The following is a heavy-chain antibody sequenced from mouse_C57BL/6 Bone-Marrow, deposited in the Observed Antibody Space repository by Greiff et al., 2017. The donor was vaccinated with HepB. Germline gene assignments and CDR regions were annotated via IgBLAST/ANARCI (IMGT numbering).Heavy chain of an antibody. CDR2: IYPSDSET. Sequence: QVQLQQPGAELVRPGSSVKLSCKASGYTFTSYWMDWVQQRPGQGLEWIGNIYPSDSETHYNQKFKDKATLTVDKSSSTAYMQLSSLTSEDSAVYYCARYGVATTGRTWFAYWGQGTLVTVSA. J-gene: IGHJ3*01. CDR1: GYTFTSYW. V-gene: IGHV1-61*01. CDR3: ARYGVATTGRTWFAY. D-gene: IGHD1-1*02.